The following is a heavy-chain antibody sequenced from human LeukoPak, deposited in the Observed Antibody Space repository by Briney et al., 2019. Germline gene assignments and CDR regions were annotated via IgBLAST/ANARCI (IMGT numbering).Heavy chain of an antibody. CDR3: ARGGIGDSSGYLAY. CDR2: ISYDGSNK. V-gene: IGHV3-30-3*01. Sequence: PGGSLRLSCAASGFTFSSYAMHWVRQPPGKGLEWVAVISYDGSNKYYADSVKGRFTISRDNSKNTLYLQMNSLRAEDTAVYYCARGGIGDSSGYLAYWGQGTLVTVSS. D-gene: IGHD3-22*01. J-gene: IGHJ4*02. CDR1: GFTFSSYA.